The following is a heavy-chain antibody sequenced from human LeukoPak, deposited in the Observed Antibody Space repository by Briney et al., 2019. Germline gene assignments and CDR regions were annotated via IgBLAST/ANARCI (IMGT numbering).Heavy chain of an antibody. J-gene: IGHJ4*02. D-gene: IGHD4-17*01. Sequence: GGSLRLSCAASGFFFGSYGMHWVRQAPGKGLEWVAIISSDGSNKYYSDSVKGRFTISRDNSRNTLYLQMYSLRAEDTAVYYCANEIRPNDYWGQGTLVTVSS. CDR1: GFFFGSYG. V-gene: IGHV3-30*18. CDR2: ISSDGSNK. CDR3: ANEIRPNDY.